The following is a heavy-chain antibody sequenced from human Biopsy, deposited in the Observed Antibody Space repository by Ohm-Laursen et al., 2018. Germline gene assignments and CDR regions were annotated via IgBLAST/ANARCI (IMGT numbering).Heavy chain of an antibody. Sequence: SDTLSLTCTVSGDSINNYYWSWIRQPAGKGLERIGRIYTSGSPNYNLSPESRVPMSVDMSKNQFYLYLRFVTAADTAVYYCARGTGRYYVYGAFDIWGQGTVVTVSS. D-gene: IGHD1-26*01. V-gene: IGHV4-4*07. CDR3: ARGTGRYYVYGAFDI. CDR1: GDSINNYY. J-gene: IGHJ3*02. CDR2: IYTSGSP.